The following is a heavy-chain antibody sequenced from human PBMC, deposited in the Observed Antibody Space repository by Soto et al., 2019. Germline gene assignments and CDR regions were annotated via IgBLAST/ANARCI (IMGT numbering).Heavy chain of an antibody. V-gene: IGHV3-30*18. Sequence: SLRLSCAASGFTFSSYGMHWVRQAPGKGLEWVAVISYDGSNKYYADSVKGRFTISRDNSKNTLYLQMNSLRAEDTAVYYCAKDLGIAAAGILTYYYYGMDVWGQGTTVTVSS. CDR2: ISYDGSNK. J-gene: IGHJ6*02. CDR3: AKDLGIAAAGILTYYYYGMDV. CDR1: GFTFSSYG. D-gene: IGHD6-13*01.